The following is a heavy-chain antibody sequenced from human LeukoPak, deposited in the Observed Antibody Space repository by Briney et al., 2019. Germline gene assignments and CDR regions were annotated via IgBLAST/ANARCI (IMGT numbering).Heavy chain of an antibody. Sequence: GGSLRLSCAASGFTFDDYAMHWVRQAPGKGLEWVSGISWNSGHIGYADSVKGRFTISRDNAKNSLYLQMNSLRTEDTALHYCAKDRRHTVSGGYFDLWGRGTLVIVSS. V-gene: IGHV3-9*01. CDR3: AKDRRHTVSGGYFDL. CDR1: GFTFDDYA. D-gene: IGHD3-10*01. J-gene: IGHJ2*01. CDR2: ISWNSGHI.